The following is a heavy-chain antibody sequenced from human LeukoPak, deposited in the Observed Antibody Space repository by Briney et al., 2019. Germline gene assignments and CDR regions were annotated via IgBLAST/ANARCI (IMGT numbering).Heavy chain of an antibody. D-gene: IGHD1/OR15-1a*01. Sequence: PGGSLRLSCAASGFTFDDYTMHWVRQAPGKGLEWVSLISWDGGITYYADSVKGRFTISRDNNKKSLYLQMNSLRADDTALYYCAKAPGGTGDSWGQGTLVTVSS. V-gene: IGHV3-43*01. CDR1: GFTFDDYT. CDR3: AKAPGGTGDS. J-gene: IGHJ4*02. CDR2: ISWDGGIT.